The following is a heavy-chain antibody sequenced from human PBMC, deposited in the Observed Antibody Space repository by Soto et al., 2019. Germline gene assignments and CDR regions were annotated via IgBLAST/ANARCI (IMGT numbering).Heavy chain of an antibody. CDR3: ARHFFYDSSGYYPHDAFDI. Sequence: GGSLRLSCAASGFTFSSYSMNWVRQAPGKGLEWVSYISSSSSTIYYADSVKGRFTISRDNAKNSLYLQMNSLRAEDTAVYYCARHFFYDSSGYYPHDAFDIWGQGTMVTVSS. J-gene: IGHJ3*02. D-gene: IGHD3-22*01. CDR1: GFTFSSYS. V-gene: IGHV3-48*01. CDR2: ISSSSSTI.